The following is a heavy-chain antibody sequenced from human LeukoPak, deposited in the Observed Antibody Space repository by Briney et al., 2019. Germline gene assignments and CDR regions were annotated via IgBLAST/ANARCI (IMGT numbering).Heavy chain of an antibody. Sequence: PGGSLRLSCAASGFTFSSYEMDWVRQAPGKGLEWVSYISSSGSTIYYADSVKGRFTISRDNAKNSLYLQMNSLRAEDTAVYYCASIYSSTSCYTYYYYYMDVWGKGTTVTVSS. V-gene: IGHV3-48*03. D-gene: IGHD2-2*02. CDR3: ASIYSSTSCYTYYYYYMDV. J-gene: IGHJ6*03. CDR2: ISSSGSTI. CDR1: GFTFSSYE.